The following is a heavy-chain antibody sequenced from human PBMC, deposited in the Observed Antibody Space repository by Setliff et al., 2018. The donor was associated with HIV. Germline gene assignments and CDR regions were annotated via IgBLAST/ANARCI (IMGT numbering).Heavy chain of an antibody. CDR2: IAYDGSNK. D-gene: IGHD2-15*01. J-gene: IGHJ6*03. CDR1: GFSFSSYG. Sequence: LRLSCAASGFSFSSYGMHWVRQAPGKGLEWVAVIAYDGSNKYYADSVKGRFTISRDNSKNMMNLQMNSLRAEDTAVYYCARDATRGGDMDVWGKGITVTVSS. CDR3: ARDATRGGDMDV. V-gene: IGHV3-30*19.